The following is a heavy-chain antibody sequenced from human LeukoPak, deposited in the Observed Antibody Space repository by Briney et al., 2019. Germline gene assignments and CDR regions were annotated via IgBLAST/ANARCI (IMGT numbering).Heavy chain of an antibody. CDR2: ISGSGGST. CDR3: AKVPIIAARPAYFDY. CDR1: GFTFSSYA. Sequence: GGSLRLSCAVSGFTFSSYAMSWVRQAPGKGLEWVSAISGSGGSTYYADSVKGRFTISRDNSKNTLSLQMNSLRAEDTAVYYCAKVPIIAARPAYFDYWGQGTLATVSS. D-gene: IGHD6-6*01. V-gene: IGHV3-23*01. J-gene: IGHJ4*02.